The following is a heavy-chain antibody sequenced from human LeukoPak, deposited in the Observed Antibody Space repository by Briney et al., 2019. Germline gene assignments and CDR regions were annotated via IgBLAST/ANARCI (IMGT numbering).Heavy chain of an antibody. CDR1: GFTFSNYD. J-gene: IGHJ4*02. Sequence: GRSLRLSCAVSGFTFSNYDMHWVRQAPGKGLEWVAVIWYDGSNKYYADSVEGRFTIPIDTSKNTLYLQMISAKDEDETVYYCARDPGGVVYFDYWGQGTLVTVSS. D-gene: IGHD2-8*01. V-gene: IGHV3-33*01. CDR3: ARDPGGVVYFDY. CDR2: IWYDGSNK.